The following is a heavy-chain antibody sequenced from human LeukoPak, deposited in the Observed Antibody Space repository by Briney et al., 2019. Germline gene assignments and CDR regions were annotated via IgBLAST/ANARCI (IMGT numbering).Heavy chain of an antibody. CDR1: GGSISSYY. D-gene: IGHD6-6*01. J-gene: IGHJ4*02. CDR2: IYYSGST. Sequence: SETLSLTCTVSGGSISSYYWSWIRQPPGKGLEWIGYIYYSGSTNYNPSLKSRVTISVDTSKNQFSLKLSSVTAAVTAVYYCARDSSSIPFDYWGQGTLVTVSS. CDR3: ARDSSSIPFDY. V-gene: IGHV4-59*01.